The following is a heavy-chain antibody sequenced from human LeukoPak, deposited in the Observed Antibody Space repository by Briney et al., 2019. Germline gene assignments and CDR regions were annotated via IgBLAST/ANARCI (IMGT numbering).Heavy chain of an antibody. CDR3: AKDFSLDSSGYYPYYFDY. CDR1: GLTFSSYA. CDR2: ISSSAGST. J-gene: IGHJ4*02. D-gene: IGHD3-22*01. Sequence: GGSLRLSCAASGLTFSSYAMSWVRQAPGKGLEWVSAISSSAGSTYYADSVKGRFTISRDNSKNTLSLQMNNLRAEDTAVYYCAKDFSLDSSGYYPYYFDYWGQGTLVTVSS. V-gene: IGHV3-23*01.